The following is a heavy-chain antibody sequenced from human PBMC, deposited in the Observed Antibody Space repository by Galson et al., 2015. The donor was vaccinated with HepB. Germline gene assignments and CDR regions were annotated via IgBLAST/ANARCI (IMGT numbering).Heavy chain of an antibody. D-gene: IGHD2-15*01. V-gene: IGHV3-23*01. CDR3: ASLRGDIVVVLADLSFDY. J-gene: IGHJ4*02. Sequence: SLRLSCAASGFTFSNYAMNWVRQAPGKGLEWVSTISGSGGSTYYGDSLKGRFTISRDNSRNTLYLQMNSLRAEDTAVYYCASLRGDIVVVLADLSFDYWGQGTLVTVSS. CDR1: GFTFSNYA. CDR2: ISGSGGST.